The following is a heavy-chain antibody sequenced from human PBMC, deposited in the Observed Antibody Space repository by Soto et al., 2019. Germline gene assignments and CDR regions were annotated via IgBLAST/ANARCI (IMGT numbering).Heavy chain of an antibody. J-gene: IGHJ4*02. CDR3: ARVGRYSSGWYYFDY. CDR2: IYHSGST. D-gene: IGHD6-19*01. Sequence: SETLSLTCAVSGGSISSSNWWSCVRQPPGKGLEWIGEIYHSGSTNYNPSLKSRVTISVDKSKNQFSLKLSSVTAADTAVYYCARVGRYSSGWYYFDYWGQGTLVTVSS. CDR1: GGSISSSNW. V-gene: IGHV4-4*02.